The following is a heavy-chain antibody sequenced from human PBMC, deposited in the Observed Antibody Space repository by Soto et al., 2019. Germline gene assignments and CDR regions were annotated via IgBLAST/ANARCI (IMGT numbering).Heavy chain of an antibody. Sequence: SETLSLTCIVSGVSISSYYWSWIRQPPGKGLEWIGYIYYSGSTNYNPSLKSRVTISVDTSKNQFSLKLTSVTAADTAVYYCARGMGSPDYWGQGTLVTVSS. CDR2: IYYSGST. CDR3: ARGMGSPDY. D-gene: IGHD1-26*01. J-gene: IGHJ4*02. V-gene: IGHV4-59*01. CDR1: GVSISSYY.